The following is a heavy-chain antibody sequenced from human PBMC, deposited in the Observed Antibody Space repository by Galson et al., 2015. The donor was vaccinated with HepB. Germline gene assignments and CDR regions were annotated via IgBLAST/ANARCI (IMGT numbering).Heavy chain of an antibody. V-gene: IGHV1-18*01. D-gene: IGHD6-13*01. CDR3: ARAQWRSSSWYDYYYYMDV. Sequence: SVKVSCKASGYTFTCYGISWVRQAPGQGLEWMGWISVYNGNTNYAQKLQGRVTMTTDTSTSTAYMELRSLRSDDTAVYYCARAQWRSSSWYDYYYYMDVWGEGTTVTVS. CDR2: ISVYNGNT. CDR1: GYTFTCYG. J-gene: IGHJ6*03.